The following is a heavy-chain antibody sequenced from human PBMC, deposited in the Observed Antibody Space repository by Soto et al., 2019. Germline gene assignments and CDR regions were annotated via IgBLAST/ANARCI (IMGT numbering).Heavy chain of an antibody. D-gene: IGHD6-25*01. Sequence: QVTLKESGPVLVKPTETLTLTCTVSGFSLSDARLAVTWIRQPPGKALEWLAHIFSNDEKSYSTSLKSRLTISKDTSKSQVVLTMTNMDPVDTATYYCARIVIASEGRWFDPWGQGTLVTVSS. CDR3: ARIVIASEGRWFDP. CDR1: GFSLSDARLA. J-gene: IGHJ5*02. V-gene: IGHV2-26*01. CDR2: IFSNDEK.